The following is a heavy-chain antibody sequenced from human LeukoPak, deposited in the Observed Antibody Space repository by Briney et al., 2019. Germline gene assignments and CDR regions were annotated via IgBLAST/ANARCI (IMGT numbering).Heavy chain of an antibody. V-gene: IGHV4-31*03. CDR3: ARTPYDSSGYSYQAHDWYFDL. Sequence: PSQTLSLTCTVSGGSISSGGYYWRWIRQHSGKGLEWIGYIYYSGSTYYNPSLKSRVTISVDTSKNQFSLKLSSVTAADTAVYYCARTPYDSSGYSYQAHDWYFDLWGRGTLVTVSS. D-gene: IGHD3-22*01. CDR1: GGSISSGGYY. J-gene: IGHJ2*01. CDR2: IYYSGST.